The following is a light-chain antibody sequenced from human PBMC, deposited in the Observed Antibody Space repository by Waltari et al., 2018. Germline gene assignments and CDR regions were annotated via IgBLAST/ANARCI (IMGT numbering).Light chain of an antibody. Sequence: EIVLTQSPATLSVSPGGTATLPFRASQSVGDNLAWYQQKHGQAPRLLIYGASSRATDIPDRFSGSGSGTEFTLTISTLHSEDFAVYFCQHYNEWPQYTFAQGTKVEIK. CDR1: QSVGDN. CDR3: QHYNEWPQYT. V-gene: IGKV3-15*01. CDR2: GAS. J-gene: IGKJ2*01.